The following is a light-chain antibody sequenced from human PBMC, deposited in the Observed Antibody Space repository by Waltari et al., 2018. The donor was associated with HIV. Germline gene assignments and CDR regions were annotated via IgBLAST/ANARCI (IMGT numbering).Light chain of an antibody. J-gene: IGKJ5*01. CDR3: HHYSSSPIT. CDR2: GAS. CDR1: QSVSRNY. V-gene: IGKV3-20*01. Sequence: EIVLTQSPGTLSLSPGDIATLSCRASQSVSRNYLAWYEQKYVQAPRLLIYGASSRATGIPDRFSGSGSGTDFTLTISSLEPEDFAVYYCHHYSSSPITFGQGTRLEIK.